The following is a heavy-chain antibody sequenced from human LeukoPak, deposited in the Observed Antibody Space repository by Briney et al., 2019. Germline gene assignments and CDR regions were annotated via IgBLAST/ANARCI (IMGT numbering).Heavy chain of an antibody. D-gene: IGHD3-10*01. CDR3: AGILRSSGDWFDP. V-gene: IGHV4-59*11. J-gene: IGHJ5*02. Sequence: SETLSLTCTASGGSISSHYWSWIRQPPGKGLEWIGYIYYSGSTNYNPCLKRRVTISVDTSKNKFSLKVRSVTAADTGVYYCAGILRSSGDWFDPWGEGALVTVSS. CDR1: GGSISSHY. CDR2: IYYSGST.